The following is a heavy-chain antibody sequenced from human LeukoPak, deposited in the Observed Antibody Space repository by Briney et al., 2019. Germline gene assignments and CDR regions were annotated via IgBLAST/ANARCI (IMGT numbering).Heavy chain of an antibody. CDR1: GGTFSSYA. V-gene: IGHV1-69*06. CDR2: IIPIFGTA. Sequence: SVKVSCKASGGTFSSYAISWVRQAPGQGLEWMGGIIPIFGTANYAQKFQGRVTMTEDTSTDTAYMELSSLRSEDTAVYYCATHNIAAADYFDYWGQGTLVTVSS. D-gene: IGHD6-13*01. J-gene: IGHJ4*02. CDR3: ATHNIAAADYFDY.